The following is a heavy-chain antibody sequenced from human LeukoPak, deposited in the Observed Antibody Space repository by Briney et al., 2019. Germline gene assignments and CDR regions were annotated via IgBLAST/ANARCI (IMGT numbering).Heavy chain of an antibody. V-gene: IGHV3-23*01. J-gene: IGHJ4*02. CDR1: GFTFSSYA. CDR2: ITDSGGGT. CDR3: AKRGAGYYFDY. D-gene: IGHD3-10*01. Sequence: GGSLRLSCAASGFTFSSYAMSWIRQAPGKGLEWVSSITDSGGGTFYADSVKGRFTISRDNSKNTLFLQLNSLRAEDTAVYYCAKRGAGYYFDYWGQGTLVTVSS.